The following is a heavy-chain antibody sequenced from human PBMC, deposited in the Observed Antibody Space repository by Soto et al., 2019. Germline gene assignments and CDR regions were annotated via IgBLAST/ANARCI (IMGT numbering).Heavy chain of an antibody. D-gene: IGHD6-19*01. V-gene: IGHV3-23*01. J-gene: IGHJ6*03. CDR1: G. CDR2: ITGSSDST. Sequence: GISCVRQTPGKGLEWVSGITGSSDSTTYADSVKGRFTISRDNSKNTLYLQINILRSEDTAIYFCAKCPLQSFYMDVLGKGATVTVSS. CDR3: AKCPLQSFYMDV.